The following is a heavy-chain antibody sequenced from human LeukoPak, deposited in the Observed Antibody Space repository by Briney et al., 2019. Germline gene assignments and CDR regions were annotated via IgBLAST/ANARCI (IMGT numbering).Heavy chain of an antibody. Sequence: GGSLRLSCAASGFPFHDYAMHWVPQAPGKGLECVSGVSWNSGSIGYADSVKGRFTISGDNAKNFLYLQMNSPRAEDMALYYCAKAVAPYYYMDVWGKGTTVTVSS. J-gene: IGHJ6*03. V-gene: IGHV3-9*03. CDR1: GFPFHDYA. D-gene: IGHD6-19*01. CDR2: VSWNSGSI. CDR3: AKAVAPYYYMDV.